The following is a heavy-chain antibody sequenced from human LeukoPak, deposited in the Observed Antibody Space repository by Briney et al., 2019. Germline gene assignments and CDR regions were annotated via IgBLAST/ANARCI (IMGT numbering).Heavy chain of an antibody. J-gene: IGHJ3*02. Sequence: VRVSRKPCGYSFTDEYMQWVRQALKQRPERKGWNNPNTGGTKFAQKFQGRVTMTRDTSISTAYMEVSRLTSDDTAVYYCARGGSSWPYAFDIWGQGTKVTVSS. CDR2: NNPNTGGT. D-gene: IGHD6-13*01. CDR1: GYSFTDEY. V-gene: IGHV1-2*02. CDR3: ARGGSSWPYAFDI.